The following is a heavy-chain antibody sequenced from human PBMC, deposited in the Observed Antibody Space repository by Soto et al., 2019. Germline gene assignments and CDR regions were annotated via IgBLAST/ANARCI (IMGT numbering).Heavy chain of an antibody. CDR3: ARRSSSWYFDY. D-gene: IGHD6-13*01. CDR2: ISGSDGST. Sequence: GGSLRLSCAASGFTFSGSAMHWVRQAPGKGLEWVSVISGSDGSTYYADSVKGRFTISRDNSKNTLNLQMNSLRAEDTAVYYCARRSSSWYFDYWGQGTLVTVSS. CDR1: GFTFSGSA. J-gene: IGHJ4*02. V-gene: IGHV3-23*01.